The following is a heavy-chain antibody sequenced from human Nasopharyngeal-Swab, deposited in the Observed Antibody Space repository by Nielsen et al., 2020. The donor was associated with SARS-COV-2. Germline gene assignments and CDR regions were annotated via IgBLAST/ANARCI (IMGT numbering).Heavy chain of an antibody. V-gene: IGHV3-30*18. CDR2: ISYDGSNK. Sequence: WIRPPPGKGLEWVAVISYDGSNKYYADSVKGRFTISRDNSKKTLYLQMNSLRAEDTAVYYCAKDRGSSGYYYGMDVWGQGTTVTVSS. CDR3: AKDRGSSGYYYGMDV. J-gene: IGHJ6*02. D-gene: IGHD6-13*01.